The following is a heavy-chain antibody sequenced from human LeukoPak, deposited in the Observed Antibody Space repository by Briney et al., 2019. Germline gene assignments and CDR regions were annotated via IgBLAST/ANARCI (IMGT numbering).Heavy chain of an antibody. Sequence: GGSLRLSCAASRFIFRSYWMTWVRQAPGKGLEWVANINQDGSLKYYVDSLEGRFTISRDNAKNSLYLQVNSLRADDTAVYYCARDRDSSGWYEGFDYWGQGTLVTVSS. D-gene: IGHD6-19*01. V-gene: IGHV3-7*01. CDR3: ARDRDSSGWYEGFDY. J-gene: IGHJ4*02. CDR2: INQDGSLK. CDR1: RFIFRSYW.